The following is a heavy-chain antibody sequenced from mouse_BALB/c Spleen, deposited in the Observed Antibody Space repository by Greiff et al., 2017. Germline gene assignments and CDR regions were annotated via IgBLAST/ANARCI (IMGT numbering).Heavy chain of an antibody. CDR3: ARDGWLLGGPDY. Sequence: EVQRVESGGGLVQPGGSRKLSCAASGFTFSSFGMHWVRQAPEKGLEWVAYISSGSSTIYYADTVKGRFTISRDNPKNTLFLQMTSLRSEDTAMYYCARDGWLLGGPDYWGQGTTLTVSS. D-gene: IGHD2-3*01. J-gene: IGHJ2*01. V-gene: IGHV5-17*02. CDR1: GFTFSSFG. CDR2: ISSGSSTI.